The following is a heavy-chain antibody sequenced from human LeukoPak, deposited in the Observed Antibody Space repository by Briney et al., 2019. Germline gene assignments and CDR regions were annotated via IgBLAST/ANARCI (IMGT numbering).Heavy chain of an antibody. V-gene: IGHV4-4*02. CDR2: MYLGGTT. J-gene: IGHJ4*02. Sequence: SETLSLTCIVSGGSISSLNLWSWLRQPPGKGLEWIGGMYLGGTTNFNPSLKSRVTILIDKSKNQLSLQLTSVTAADTAVYYCAGLEGRYSTDWFYFFDYWGQGALVTVSS. D-gene: IGHD6-19*01. CDR1: GGSISSLNL. CDR3: AGLEGRYSTDWFYFFDY.